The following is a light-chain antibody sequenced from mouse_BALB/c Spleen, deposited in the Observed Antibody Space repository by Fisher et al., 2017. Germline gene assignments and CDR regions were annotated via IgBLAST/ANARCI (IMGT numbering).Light chain of an antibody. V-gene: IGKV4-59*01. CDR2: DTS. J-gene: IGKJ4*01. CDR3: QQWSSNPFT. Sequence: IVLTQSPAIMSASPGEKVTMTCSASSSVSYMHWYQQKSGTSPKRWIYDTSKLASGVPARFSGSGSGTFYSLTISRMEGEDAATYYCQQWSSNPFTFGSGTKLEIK. CDR1: SSVSY.